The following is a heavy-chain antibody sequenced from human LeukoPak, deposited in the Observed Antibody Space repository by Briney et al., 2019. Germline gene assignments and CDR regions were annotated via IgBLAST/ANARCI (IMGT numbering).Heavy chain of an antibody. CDR2: ISGSGGST. CDR3: AKEVMSGSYYDPSESKY. D-gene: IGHD1-26*01. V-gene: IGHV3-23*01. CDR1: GFTFSSYA. Sequence: PGGSLRLSCAASGFTFSSYAMSWVRQAPGKGLEWVSAISGSGGSTYYADSVKGRFTISRDNSKNTLYLQMNSLRAEDTAVYYCAKEVMSGSYYDPSESKYWGQGTLVTVSS. J-gene: IGHJ4*02.